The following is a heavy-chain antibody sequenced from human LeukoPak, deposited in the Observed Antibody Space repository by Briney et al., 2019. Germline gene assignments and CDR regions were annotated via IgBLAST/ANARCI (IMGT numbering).Heavy chain of an antibody. V-gene: IGHV1-69*13. CDR2: IIPIFGTA. Sequence: SVRVSCTASGGTFSSYDISWVRQAPGQGLEWMGGIIPIFGTANYAQKFQGRVTITADESTSRAYMELSSLRSEDTAVDYGARDTGIAARPEWFDPGCQGTRVTVSS. D-gene: IGHD6-6*01. J-gene: IGHJ5*02. CDR1: GGTFSSYD. CDR3: ARDTGIAARPEWFDP.